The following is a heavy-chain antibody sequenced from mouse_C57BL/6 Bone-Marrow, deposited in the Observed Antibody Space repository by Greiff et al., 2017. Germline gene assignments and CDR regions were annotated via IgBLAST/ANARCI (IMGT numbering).Heavy chain of an antibody. D-gene: IGHD2-3*01. CDR3: ARGGYDEYFDY. Sequence: QVQLQQPGAELVRPGTSVKLSCKASGYTFTSYWMHWVKQMPGQGLEWIGVIDPSDSYTNYNQKFKGKATLTVDTSSSTAYMQLSSLTSEDSAVYYCARGGYDEYFDYWGQGTTLTVSS. J-gene: IGHJ2*01. V-gene: IGHV1-59*01. CDR2: IDPSDSYT. CDR1: GYTFTSYW.